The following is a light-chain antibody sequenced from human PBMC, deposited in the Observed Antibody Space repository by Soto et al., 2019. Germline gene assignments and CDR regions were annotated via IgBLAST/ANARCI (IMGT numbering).Light chain of an antibody. J-gene: IGKJ4*01. Sequence: EIVLTQSPATLSLSPGERATLSCRVSQSVGTYFAWYQQKPGQAPRLLIYDSSNRATGIPARFSGSGSGTDFTLTISSLGPEDFAVYYCQQRSDWTSTFGGGTKVDIK. V-gene: IGKV3-11*01. CDR2: DSS. CDR3: QQRSDWTST. CDR1: QSVGTY.